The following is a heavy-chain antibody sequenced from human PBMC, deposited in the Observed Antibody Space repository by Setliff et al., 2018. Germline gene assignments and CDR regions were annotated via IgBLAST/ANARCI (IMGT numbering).Heavy chain of an antibody. J-gene: IGHJ4*02. Sequence: SETLSLTCTVSGGSISSGGYYWSWIRQHPGKGLEWIGYIYYSGSTYYNPSLKSRLTISVDTSKNQFSLKLSSVNAADTAVYYCARGRAGHSGHWGQGTLVTVSS. CDR1: GGSISSGGYY. CDR3: ARGRAGHSGH. D-gene: IGHD6-19*01. V-gene: IGHV4-31*03. CDR2: IYYSGST.